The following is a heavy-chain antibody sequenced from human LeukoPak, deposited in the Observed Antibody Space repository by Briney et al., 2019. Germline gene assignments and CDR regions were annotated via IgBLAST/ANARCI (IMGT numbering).Heavy chain of an antibody. J-gene: IGHJ4*02. CDR2: SNQDGSDK. CDR1: GCWFRDYW. V-gene: IGHV3-74*01. CDR3: ARGGYSGSHYRFS. D-gene: IGHD6-25*01. Sequence: GVSHPLPYVPCGCWFRDYWLYLLRQAPGNRPEGLSRSNQDGSDKVYADSAKGRFTASSDNAKNTVYLHVTNFRREDDAVYYFARGGYSGSHYRFSWGQGTLVTVAS.